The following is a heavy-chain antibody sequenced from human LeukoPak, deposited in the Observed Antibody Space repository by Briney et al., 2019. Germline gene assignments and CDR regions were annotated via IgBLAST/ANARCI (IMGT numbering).Heavy chain of an antibody. D-gene: IGHD4-17*01. CDR1: GDSISNGDYY. Sequence: SETLSLTCTVSGDSISNGDYYWNWIRQPPGKGLEWIGYIYYNGNTYYNTSLKSRLTISLDTSKNQFSLELRSATAADTAVYFCAGDGPHDDGDYVGWFDPWGQGILVTVSS. V-gene: IGHV4-30-4*08. CDR2: IYYNGNT. J-gene: IGHJ5*02. CDR3: AGDGPHDDGDYVGWFDP.